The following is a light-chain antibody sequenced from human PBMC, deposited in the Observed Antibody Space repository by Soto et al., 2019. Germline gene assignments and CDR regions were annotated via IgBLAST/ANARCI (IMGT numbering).Light chain of an antibody. Sequence: DVVMTQSPLSLPVTLGQPASISCRSSQSLVDSDGNTYLNWFQQRPGQSPRRLIYKVSSRDSGVPDRFSGSGSGTDFTLKISRVEAEDDGVYYCMQGTHWPYTFGLGTKLEIK. CDR1: QSLVDSDGNTY. CDR2: KVS. CDR3: MQGTHWPYT. J-gene: IGKJ2*01. V-gene: IGKV2-30*01.